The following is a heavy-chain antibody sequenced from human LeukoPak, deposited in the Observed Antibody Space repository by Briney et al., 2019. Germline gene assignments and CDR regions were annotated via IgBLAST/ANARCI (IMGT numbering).Heavy chain of an antibody. CDR1: GFSFSNAW. D-gene: IGHD5-12*01. V-gene: IGHV3-15*01. CDR2: IKSKTDGGTT. Sequence: GGSLRLSCAASGFSFSNAWMSWVRQAPGKGLEWVGQIKSKTDGGTTDYAAPVKGRFIISRDDSKNTLYLQMNSLKTEDTAVYYCTTLGSGYSSFWGQGTLVTVSS. CDR3: TTLGSGYSSF. J-gene: IGHJ4*02.